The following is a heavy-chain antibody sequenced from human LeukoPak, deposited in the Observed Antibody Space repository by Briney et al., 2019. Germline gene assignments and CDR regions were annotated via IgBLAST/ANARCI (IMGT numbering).Heavy chain of an antibody. CDR2: INPNSGAT. CDR1: GYTFTGYY. Sequence: ASVKVSCKTSGYTFTGYYIHWVRQAPGQGLEWMGWINPNSGATIYAQKFQGRATMTRDTSINTAYMDLNRLKSDDTAVYYCARDRVSHVRGILRGVFDYWGQGPLITVSS. D-gene: IGHD3-10*01. CDR3: ARDRVSHVRGILRGVFDY. V-gene: IGHV1-2*02. J-gene: IGHJ4*02.